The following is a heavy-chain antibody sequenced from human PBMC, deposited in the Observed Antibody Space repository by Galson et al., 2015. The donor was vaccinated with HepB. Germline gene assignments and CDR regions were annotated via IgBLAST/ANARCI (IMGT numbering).Heavy chain of an antibody. CDR2: ISTDGGNQ. CDR1: GFTFNTYD. D-gene: IGHD2-2*01. V-gene: IGHV3-30*18. J-gene: IGHJ4*02. Sequence: SLRLSCAGSGFTFNTYDMHWVRQAPAKGLEWVGFISTDGGNQDYADKVKGSFTISRDTSKNTLFLQMNSLRAEDTAVYYCANDGHYCSTTTCPFDSWGLGTLVTVSS. CDR3: ANDGHYCSTTTCPFDS.